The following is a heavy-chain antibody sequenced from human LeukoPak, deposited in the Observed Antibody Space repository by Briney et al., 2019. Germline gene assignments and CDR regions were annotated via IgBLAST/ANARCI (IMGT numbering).Heavy chain of an antibody. CDR1: GYTFTGYY. D-gene: IGHD3-22*01. CDR3: ARDYNYYDSSGYYPRHDY. V-gene: IGHV1-2*02. CDR2: INPNSGGT. J-gene: IGHJ4*02. Sequence: ASVKVSCKASGYTFTGYYMHWVRQAPGQGLEWRGWINPNSGGTNYAQKFQGRVTMTRDTSISTAYMELSRLRSDDTAVYYCARDYNYYDSSGYYPRHDYWGQGTLVTVSS.